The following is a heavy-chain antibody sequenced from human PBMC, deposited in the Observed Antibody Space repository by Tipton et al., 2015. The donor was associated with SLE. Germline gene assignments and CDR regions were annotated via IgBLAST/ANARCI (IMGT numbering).Heavy chain of an antibody. D-gene: IGHD3/OR15-3a*01. Sequence: TLSLTCTVSGASISTDGVYWSWIRQHPGKGLEWIGNIYYSGTTYYNTSFKSQFTISVDTSKNQFSLKLTSVTAADTAVYYCARYLDWKYTFVDYWGQGTLVTVSS. CDR1: GASISTDGVY. V-gene: IGHV4-31*01. J-gene: IGHJ4*02. CDR3: ARYLDWKYTFVDY. CDR2: IYYSGTT.